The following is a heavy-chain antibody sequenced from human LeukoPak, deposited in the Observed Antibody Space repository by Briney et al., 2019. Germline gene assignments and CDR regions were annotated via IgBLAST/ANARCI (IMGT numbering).Heavy chain of an antibody. CDR1: GGSISSYY. CDR2: IYYSGST. V-gene: IGHV4-59*01. Sequence: SETLSLTCTVSGGSISSYYWSWIRQPPGKGLEWIGYIYYSGSTNYKPSLKNRVTISVETSKNQFSLKLRSVTAADTAVYYCARYSPYYFDYWGQGTLVTVSS. D-gene: IGHD2-21*01. J-gene: IGHJ4*02. CDR3: ARYSPYYFDY.